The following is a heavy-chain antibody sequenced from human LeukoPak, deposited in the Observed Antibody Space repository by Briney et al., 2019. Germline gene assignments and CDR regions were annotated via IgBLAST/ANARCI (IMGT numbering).Heavy chain of an antibody. D-gene: IGHD6-6*01. CDR1: GYTLTELS. Sequence: ASVTVSCKVSGYTLTELSMHWVRQAPGKGLEWMGGFDPEDGETIYAQKFQGRVTMTEDTSTDTAYMELSSLRSEDTAVYYCATSQYSLVGYYWYFDLWGRGTLVTVSS. J-gene: IGHJ2*01. CDR2: FDPEDGET. V-gene: IGHV1-24*01. CDR3: ATSQYSLVGYYWYFDL.